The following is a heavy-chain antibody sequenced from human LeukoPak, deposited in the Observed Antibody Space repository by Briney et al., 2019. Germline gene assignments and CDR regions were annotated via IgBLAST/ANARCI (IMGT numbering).Heavy chain of an antibody. Sequence: TPSETLSLTCTVSGGSITSYYWSWIRQPPGKGLEWIGYIYYSGSTNYNPSLKSRVTISVDTSKNQFSLKLSSVTAADTAVYYCARRGRSSGAFDIWGQGTMVTVSS. D-gene: IGHD2-15*01. V-gene: IGHV4-59*08. CDR2: IYYSGST. J-gene: IGHJ3*02. CDR1: GGSITSYY. CDR3: ARRGRSSGAFDI.